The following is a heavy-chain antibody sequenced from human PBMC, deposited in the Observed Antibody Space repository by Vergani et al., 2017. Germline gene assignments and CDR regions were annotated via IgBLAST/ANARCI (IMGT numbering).Heavy chain of an antibody. D-gene: IGHD2-2*01. V-gene: IGHV3-66*02. Sequence: ELQLVESGGGLVQPGGSLRLSCAASGSTVSGNYMTWVRQAPGKGLEWVSHIYSGDETYYADSVKGRVTISRDTSKNTLHLQINNLRVEDTAVYYCARDRYCSSTSCNGYYYFYMAVWGKGTTVTVSS. CDR1: GSTVSGNY. CDR2: IYSGDET. CDR3: ARDRYCSSTSCNGYYYFYMAV. J-gene: IGHJ6*03.